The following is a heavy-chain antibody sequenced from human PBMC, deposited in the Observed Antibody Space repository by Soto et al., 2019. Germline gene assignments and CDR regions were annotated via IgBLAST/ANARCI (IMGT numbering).Heavy chain of an antibody. CDR1: GFTFSNYW. Sequence: GGSLRLSCAASGFTFSNYWMSWVRQAPGKGLEWVANIKQDGSEKWYVDSVKGRFTISRDNAKKSLFLQMNSLRVADTAVYYCARGVFHEKSGPYSDVYDFWRQGTTDTGSS. D-gene: IGHD5-12*01. J-gene: IGHJ3*01. V-gene: IGHV3-7*04. CDR3: ARGVFHEKSGPYSDVYDF. CDR2: IKQDGSEK.